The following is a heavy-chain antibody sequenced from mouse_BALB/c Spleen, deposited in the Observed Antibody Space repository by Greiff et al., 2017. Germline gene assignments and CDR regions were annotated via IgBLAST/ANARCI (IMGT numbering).Heavy chain of an antibody. Sequence: EVQLQQPGAELVRPGASVKLSCKASGYSFTGYFMNWVKQSHGKSLEWIGRINPYNGDTFYNQKFKGKATLTVDKSSSTAHMELLSLTSEDSAVYYCGRGGYGHQGFDYWGQGTTLTVSS. V-gene: IGHV1-37*01. CDR3: GRGGYGHQGFDY. J-gene: IGHJ2*01. CDR1: GYSFTGYF. CDR2: INPYNGDT. D-gene: IGHD1-1*02.